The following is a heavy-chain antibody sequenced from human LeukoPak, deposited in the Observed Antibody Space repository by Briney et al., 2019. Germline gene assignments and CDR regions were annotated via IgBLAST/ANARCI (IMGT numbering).Heavy chain of an antibody. Sequence: ASVKVSCKASGYTFTSYGISWVRQAPGQGLEWMGWISAYNGNTNYAQKLQGRVTMTTDTSTSTAYMELRSLRSADTAVYYCASQKAAYYDFWSGFGDYYMDVWGKGTTVTVSS. CDR1: GYTFTSYG. V-gene: IGHV1-18*01. J-gene: IGHJ6*03. CDR2: ISAYNGNT. D-gene: IGHD3-3*01. CDR3: ASQKAAYYDFWSGFGDYYMDV.